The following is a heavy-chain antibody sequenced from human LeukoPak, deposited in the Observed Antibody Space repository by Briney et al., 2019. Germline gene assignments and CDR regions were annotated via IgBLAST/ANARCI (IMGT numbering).Heavy chain of an antibody. Sequence: PGGSLRLSCAASGFTFDDYAMHWVRQAPGKGLEWVSGISWNSGSIGYADSVKGRFTISRDNAKNSLYLQMNSLRAEDTALYYCARGWDTGYSYYGMDVWGPGTTVTVSS. D-gene: IGHD5-18*01. CDR2: ISWNSGSI. J-gene: IGHJ6*02. V-gene: IGHV3-9*01. CDR1: GFTFDDYA. CDR3: ARGWDTGYSYYGMDV.